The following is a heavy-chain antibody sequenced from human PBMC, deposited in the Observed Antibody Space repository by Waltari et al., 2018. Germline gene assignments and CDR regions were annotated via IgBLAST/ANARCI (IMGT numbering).Heavy chain of an antibody. D-gene: IGHD3-22*01. CDR2: IIPIFGTA. V-gene: IGHV1-69*12. CDR1: GGPFSSYA. J-gene: IGHJ3*02. Sequence: QVQLVQSGAEVKKPGSSVKVSCKASGGPFSSYAISWVRQAPGQGLEWMGGIIPIFGTANYAQKFQGRVTITADESTSTAYMELSSLRSEDTAVYYCARDRMSTMIDAFDIWGQGTMVTVSS. CDR3: ARDRMSTMIDAFDI.